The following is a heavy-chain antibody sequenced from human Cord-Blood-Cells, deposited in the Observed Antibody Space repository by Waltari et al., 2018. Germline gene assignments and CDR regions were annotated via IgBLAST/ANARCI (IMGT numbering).Heavy chain of an antibody. CDR2: INHSGST. J-gene: IGHJ4*02. D-gene: IGHD2-2*02. CDR3: ARGYCSSTSCYNFDY. Sequence: QVQLQQGGAGLLQPSETLSLTCAVYGGSFSGYYWSGIRQPPGKGLEWIGEINHSGSTNYNPSLKSRVTISVDTSKNQFSLKLSSVTAADTAVYYCARGYCSSTSCYNFDYWGQGTLVTVSS. V-gene: IGHV4-34*01. CDR1: GGSFSGYY.